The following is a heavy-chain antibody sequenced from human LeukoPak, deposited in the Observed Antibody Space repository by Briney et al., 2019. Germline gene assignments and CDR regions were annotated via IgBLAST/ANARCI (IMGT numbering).Heavy chain of an antibody. D-gene: IGHD3-22*01. J-gene: IGHJ4*02. CDR3: ARNRFDRSGYYYYFDH. CDR1: GYSFTSYA. V-gene: IGHV1-18*01. CDR2: ISAYNGLT. Sequence: GESLKISCKGSGYSFTSYAFSWVRQAPGQGLEWMGWISAYNGLTNYAQKFQDRVTMTTDTSTSTAYMELRSLRSDDTAVYYCARNRFDRSGYYYYFDHWGQGTLVTVSS.